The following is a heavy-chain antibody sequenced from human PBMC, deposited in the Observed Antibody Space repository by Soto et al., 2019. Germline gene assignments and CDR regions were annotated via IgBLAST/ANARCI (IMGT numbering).Heavy chain of an antibody. CDR3: ARDRNHGLDN. CDR2: ISANSGNT. D-gene: IGHD1-1*01. V-gene: IGHV1-18*01. Sequence: QVQLVQSGAEVKKPGATEKVSCKASGYTFTSNGISWVRQAPGQGLEWMGWISANSGNTNYAQKLQGRVIMTTETYTTTAYMELRSLRSDDTAVYYCARDRNHGLDNWGQGTLVTVSS. CDR1: GYTFTSNG. J-gene: IGHJ4*02.